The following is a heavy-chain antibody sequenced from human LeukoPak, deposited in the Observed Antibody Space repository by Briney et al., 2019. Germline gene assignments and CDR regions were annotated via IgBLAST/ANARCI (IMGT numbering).Heavy chain of an antibody. V-gene: IGHV4-59*01. CDR1: GGSISSYY. D-gene: IGHD3-3*01. J-gene: IGHJ4*02. CDR3: ARGGTIFGVVNGFDY. Sequence: PSETLSLTCAVSGGSISSYYWSWIRQPPGKGLEWIGYIYYSGSTNYNPSLKSRVTISVDTSKNQFSLKLSSVTAADTAVYYCARGGTIFGVVNGFDYWGQGTLVTVSS. CDR2: IYYSGST.